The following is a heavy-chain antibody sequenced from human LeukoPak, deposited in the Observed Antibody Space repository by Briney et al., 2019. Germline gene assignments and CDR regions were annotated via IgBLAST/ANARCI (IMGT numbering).Heavy chain of an antibody. D-gene: IGHD2/OR15-2a*01. V-gene: IGHV3-11*04. Sequence: PGGSLRLSCAASGFTFSDYYMSWIRQAPGKGLEWVSYISSSGSTIYYADSVKGRFTVSRDDSKNTLYLQMNSLRGDDMAVYYCAKDGTSYYYIYYWGQGTLVTVSS. CDR1: GFTFSDYY. J-gene: IGHJ4*02. CDR2: ISSSGSTI. CDR3: AKDGTSYYYIYY.